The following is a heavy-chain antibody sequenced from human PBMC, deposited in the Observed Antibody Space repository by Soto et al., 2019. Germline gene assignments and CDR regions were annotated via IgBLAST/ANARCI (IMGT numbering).Heavy chain of an antibody. V-gene: IGHV1-69*02. D-gene: IGHD2-2*01. Sequence: QVHLEQSGAEVKKPGSSVKVSCKAAGGTFSTYTLIWVRQAPGQGLEWMGRIIPMLTVTNSAQKFQGRVTLTADKSTSTAFMELTSLTSDDTAVYYCSIGSCSAETFDVWGQGTMVTVSS. CDR3: SIGSCSAETFDV. J-gene: IGHJ3*01. CDR2: IIPMLTVT. CDR1: GGTFSTYT.